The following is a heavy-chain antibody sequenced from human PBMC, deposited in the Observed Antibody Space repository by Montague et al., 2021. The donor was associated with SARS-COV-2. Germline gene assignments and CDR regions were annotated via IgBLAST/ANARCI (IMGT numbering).Heavy chain of an antibody. V-gene: IGHV4-61*01. CDR1: GGSISSSSYY. CDR3: ARENTVTTFGGPYYIDS. CDR2: IYDSGST. D-gene: IGHD4-17*01. J-gene: IGHJ4*02. Sequence: SETLSLTCTVSGGSISSSSYYWGWIRQPPGKGLEWIGNIYDSGSTNYNPSLKSRVTISVDTSKNQFSLKLSAVTAADTAVYYCARENTVTTFGGPYYIDSWGQGTLVTVSA.